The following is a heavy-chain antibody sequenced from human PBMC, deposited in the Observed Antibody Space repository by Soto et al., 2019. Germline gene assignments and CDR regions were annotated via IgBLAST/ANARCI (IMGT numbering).Heavy chain of an antibody. CDR2: ISYDGSNK. J-gene: IGHJ5*02. D-gene: IGHD3-10*01. CDR3: AKDIHYSNWFDP. Sequence: GGSRRLSCAASGFTFSSYGMHWVRQAPGKGLEWVAVISYDGSNKYYADSVKGRFTISRDNSKNTLYLQMNSLRAEDTAVYYCAKDIHYSNWFDPWGQGTLVPVSS. V-gene: IGHV3-30*18. CDR1: GFTFSSYG.